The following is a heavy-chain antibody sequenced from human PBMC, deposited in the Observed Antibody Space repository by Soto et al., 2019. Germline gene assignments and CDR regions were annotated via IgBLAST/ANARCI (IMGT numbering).Heavy chain of an antibody. CDR1: GGSFSGYY. Sequence: ETLSLTCAVYGGSFSGYYWSWIRQPPGKGLEWIGEINHSGSTNYNPSLKSRVTISVDTSKNQFSLKLSSVTAADTAVYYCARGPSSGWFGYWGQGTLVTVSS. D-gene: IGHD6-19*01. V-gene: IGHV4-34*01. CDR2: INHSGST. CDR3: ARGPSSGWFGY. J-gene: IGHJ4*02.